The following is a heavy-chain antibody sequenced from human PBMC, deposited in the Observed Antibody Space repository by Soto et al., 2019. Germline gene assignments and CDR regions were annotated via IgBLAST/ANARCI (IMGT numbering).Heavy chain of an antibody. D-gene: IGHD6-13*01. Sequence: SGTLSLTCAVYGGSFSGYYWSWVPQPPGKGLEWIGEINHSGSTNYNPSLKSRVTISVDTSKNQFSLKLSSVTAADTAVYYCARTSAAGKYYYGMDVWGQGTTVTV. CDR2: INHSGST. J-gene: IGHJ6*02. CDR1: GGSFSGYY. CDR3: ARTSAAGKYYYGMDV. V-gene: IGHV4-34*01.